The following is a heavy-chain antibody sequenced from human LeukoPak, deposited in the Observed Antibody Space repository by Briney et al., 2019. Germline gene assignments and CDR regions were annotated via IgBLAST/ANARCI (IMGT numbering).Heavy chain of an antibody. V-gene: IGHV3-30*02. Sequence: GGSLRLSCAASGFTFSSYGMHWVRQAPGKGLEWVAFIRYDGSNKYYADSVKGRFTISRDNSKNTLYLQMNSLRAEDTAVYYCAKFFRLERGLFDYWGQGTLVTVSS. CDR3: AKFFRLERGLFDY. CDR2: IRYDGSNK. CDR1: GFTFSSYG. D-gene: IGHD1-1*01. J-gene: IGHJ4*02.